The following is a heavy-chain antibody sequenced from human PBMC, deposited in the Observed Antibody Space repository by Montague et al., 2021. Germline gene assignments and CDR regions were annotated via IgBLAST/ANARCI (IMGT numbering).Heavy chain of an antibody. CDR2: ISWNSGNI. D-gene: IGHD5-18*01. V-gene: IGHV3-9*01. Sequence: SLRLSCAASGFTFDDYAMHWFRQAPGKGLEWVSGISWNSGNIGYADSVKGRFTISRDNAKNSLYLQMNRLRAEDTALYYCAKDETRGYSYGTPDYWGQGTLVTVSS. J-gene: IGHJ4*02. CDR1: GFTFDDYA. CDR3: AKDETRGYSYGTPDY.